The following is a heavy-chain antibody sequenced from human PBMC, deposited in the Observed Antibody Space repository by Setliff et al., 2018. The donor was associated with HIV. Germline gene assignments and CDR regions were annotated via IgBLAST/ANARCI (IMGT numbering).Heavy chain of an antibody. CDR3: AVGSQPRLAY. D-gene: IGHD5-18*01. CDR2: INQGGTT. V-gene: IGHV4-34*01. J-gene: IGHJ4*02. Sequence: LSLTCAVYSGSFSGYYWSWLRQPPGRGLEWIGEINQGGTTNYNPSLKSQATISVDRSKNQFSLKLSSVTAADSAVYYCAVGSQPRLAYWGREPWSPSPQ. CDR1: SGSFSGYY.